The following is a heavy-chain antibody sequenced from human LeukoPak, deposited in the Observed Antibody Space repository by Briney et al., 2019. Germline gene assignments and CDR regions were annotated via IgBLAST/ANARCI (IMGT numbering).Heavy chain of an antibody. CDR2: TRNKANSYTT. CDR1: GFTFSDHY. D-gene: IGHD1-26*01. CDR3: ARDRGVVGATTGNYYYYMDV. Sequence: GGSLRLSCAASGFTFSDHYMDWVRQAPGKGLEWVGRTRNKANSYTTEYAASVKGRFTISRDDSKNSLYLQMNSLKTEDTAVYYCARDRGVVGATTGNYYYYMDVWGKGTTVTVSS. J-gene: IGHJ6*03. V-gene: IGHV3-72*01.